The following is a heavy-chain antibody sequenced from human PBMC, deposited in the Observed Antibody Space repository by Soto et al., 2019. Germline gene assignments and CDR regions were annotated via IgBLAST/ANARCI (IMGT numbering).Heavy chain of an antibody. CDR1: GGSISSSSYY. CDR3: ARAQQQLANFDY. V-gene: IGHV4-39*07. CDR2: IYYSGST. D-gene: IGHD6-13*01. Sequence: SETLSLTCTVSGGSISSSSYYWGWIRQPPGKGLEWIGSIYYSGSTNYNPSLKSRVTISVDTSKNQFSLKLSSVTAADTAVYYCARAQQQLANFDYWGQGTLVTVSS. J-gene: IGHJ4*02.